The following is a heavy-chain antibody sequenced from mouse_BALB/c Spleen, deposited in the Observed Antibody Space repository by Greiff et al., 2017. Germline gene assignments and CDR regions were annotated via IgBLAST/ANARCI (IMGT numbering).Heavy chain of an antibody. CDR2: ISNLAYSI. J-gene: IGHJ4*01. D-gene: IGHD2-10*02. V-gene: IGHV5-15*02. CDR3: AKYGHYYAMDY. Sequence: EVKVVESGGGLVQPGGSRKLSCAASGFTFSDYGMAWVRQAPGKGPEWVAFISNLAYSIYYADTVTGRFTISRENAKNTLYLEMSSLRSEDTAMYYCAKYGHYYAMDYWGQGTSVTVSS. CDR1: GFTFSDYG.